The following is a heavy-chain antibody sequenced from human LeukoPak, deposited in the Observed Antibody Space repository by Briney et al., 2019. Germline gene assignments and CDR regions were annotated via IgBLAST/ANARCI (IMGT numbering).Heavy chain of an antibody. Sequence: GGSLRLSCAASGFRFGSDWMSWVRQAPGKGLEWVANINPDGSEKYYVDSVKGRFTTSRDNDKNSLYLRLNSLRADDTAVYYCVRYYDPPVGDAFDIWAQGTLVTVSS. D-gene: IGHD3-16*01. J-gene: IGHJ3*02. CDR1: GFRFGSDW. CDR2: INPDGSEK. CDR3: VRYYDPPVGDAFDI. V-gene: IGHV3-7*01.